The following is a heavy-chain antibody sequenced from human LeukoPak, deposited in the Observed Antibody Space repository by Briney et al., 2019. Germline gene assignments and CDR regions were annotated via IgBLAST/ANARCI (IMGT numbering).Heavy chain of an antibody. CDR1: EFTFSTYS. V-gene: IGHV3-48*01. Sequence: GGSLRLSCVASEFTFSTYSMNWVRQPPGKGLEWVSYISSSSSTIYNADSVKGRFTISRDNAKNSLYLQMNSLRAEDTAVYYCARDLGYDFWSGYWGQGTMVTVSS. CDR2: ISSSSSTI. J-gene: IGHJ3*01. D-gene: IGHD3-3*01. CDR3: ARDLGYDFWSGY.